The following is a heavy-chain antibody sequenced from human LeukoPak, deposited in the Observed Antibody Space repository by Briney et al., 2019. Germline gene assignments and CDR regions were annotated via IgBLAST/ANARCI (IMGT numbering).Heavy chain of an antibody. CDR2: IYYSGST. D-gene: IGHD2-15*01. Sequence: SETLSLTCTVSGGSISSYYWSWIRQPPGKGLEWIGYIYYSGSTNYNPSLKSRVTISVDTSKNQFSLKLSSVTAADTAVYYCARVVVVAANVWFDPWGQGTLVTVSS. CDR3: ARVVVVAANVWFDP. V-gene: IGHV4-59*08. J-gene: IGHJ5*02. CDR1: GGSISSYY.